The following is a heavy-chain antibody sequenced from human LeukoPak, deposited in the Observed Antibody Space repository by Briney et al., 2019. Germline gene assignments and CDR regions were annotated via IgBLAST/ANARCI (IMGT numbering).Heavy chain of an antibody. Sequence: PSETLSLISTVSGGSISSYYWSWIRQPPGKGLEWIGYVYYTGSTNYSPSLNSRLTISVDTAKNQFSLKLSSVTAADTAVYYCARHRVWVGKWTGFDYWGQGTLVTVSS. CDR2: VYYTGST. V-gene: IGHV4-59*08. D-gene: IGHD3/OR15-3a*01. CDR1: GGSISSYY. J-gene: IGHJ4*02. CDR3: ARHRVWVGKWTGFDY.